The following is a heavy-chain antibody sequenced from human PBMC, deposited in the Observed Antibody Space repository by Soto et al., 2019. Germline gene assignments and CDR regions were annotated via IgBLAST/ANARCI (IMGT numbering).Heavy chain of an antibody. CDR1: RFTFSDFA. J-gene: IGHJ5*01. V-gene: IGHV3-23*01. D-gene: IGHD1-20*01. CDR2: IGGTGTDT. Sequence: DVQLLESGGGLVQPGGSLTLSCAASRFTFSDFAMSWVRQAPVKGLEWVSSIGGTGTDTHYADSVKGRFTISRDNSRNTLYLQIDSLRDEDTAVYYCAKDAVPYNGKWDWFDSWGQGTLVIVSS. CDR3: AKDAVPYNGKWDWFDS.